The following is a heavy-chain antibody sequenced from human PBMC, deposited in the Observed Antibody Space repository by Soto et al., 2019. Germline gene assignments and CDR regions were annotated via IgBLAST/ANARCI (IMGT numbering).Heavy chain of an antibody. Sequence: QVQLVQSGAEVKKPGASVKVSCKASGYTFTSYYMHWVRQAPGQGLEWMGIINPSGGSTSYAQKFQGRVTMTRDTSTRSVYMELSSLRSEDTAVYYCASLFGSDPPADYWGQGTLVTVSS. CDR1: GYTFTSYY. CDR2: INPSGGST. CDR3: ASLFGSDPPADY. D-gene: IGHD2-21*01. V-gene: IGHV1-46*01. J-gene: IGHJ4*02.